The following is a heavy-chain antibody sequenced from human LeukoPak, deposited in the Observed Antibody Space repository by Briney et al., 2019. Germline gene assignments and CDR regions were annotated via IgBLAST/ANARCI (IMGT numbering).Heavy chain of an antibody. J-gene: IGHJ4*02. V-gene: IGHV4-61*02. D-gene: IGHD6-13*01. CDR3: ARDSGMKQLVLNY. CDR2: IYTSGST. Sequence: SQTLSLTCTVSGGSISSGSYYWSWIRQPAGKGLEWIGRIYTSGSTNYNPSLKSRVTISVDTSKNQFSLKLSSVTAADTAVYYCARDSGMKQLVLNYWGQGTLVTVSS. CDR1: GGSISSGSYY.